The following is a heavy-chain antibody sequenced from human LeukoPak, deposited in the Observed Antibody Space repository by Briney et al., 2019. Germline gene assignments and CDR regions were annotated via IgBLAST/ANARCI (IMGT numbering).Heavy chain of an antibody. J-gene: IGHJ3*02. V-gene: IGHV3-21*01. CDR1: GFTFSSYT. D-gene: IGHD2-21*02. CDR2: ISSGSDYI. CDR3: ARAPPLAYCGGDCYLFDI. Sequence: TGGSLRLSCAASGFTFSSYTMNWVRQAPGKGLEWVSFISSGSDYIYYADSVKGRFTISRDNAKNPLYLQMNSLRAEDTAVYYCARAPPLAYCGGDCYLFDIWGQGTMVTVSS.